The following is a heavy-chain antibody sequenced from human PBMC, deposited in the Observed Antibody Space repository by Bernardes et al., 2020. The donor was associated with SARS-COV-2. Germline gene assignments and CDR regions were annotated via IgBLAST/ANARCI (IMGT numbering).Heavy chain of an antibody. CDR1: GFTFSSYA. CDR3: AKATPLGYCSGGSCSGNLDYFDY. CDR2: ISGSGGST. J-gene: IGHJ4*02. D-gene: IGHD2-15*01. V-gene: IGHV3-23*01. Sequence: GGSLRLSCAASGFTFSSYAMSWVRQAPGKGLEWVSAISGSGGSTYYADSVKGRFTISRDNSKNTLYLQMNSLRAEDTAVYYCAKATPLGYCSGGSCSGNLDYFDYWGQGTLVTVSS.